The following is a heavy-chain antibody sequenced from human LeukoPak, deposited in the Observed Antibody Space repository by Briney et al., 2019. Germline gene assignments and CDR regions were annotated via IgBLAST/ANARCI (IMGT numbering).Heavy chain of an antibody. J-gene: IGHJ4*02. Sequence: GGSLTLSCAASGFTFSSFARSWIRQSPGKGLEWVSAIRAGGVTTYNAASVKRRTTISRDTSNNTPQRLMSSTTADTTALYYSAKCLGRISNIAARPFDYWGLGTLVTVSS. V-gene: IGHV3-23*01. CDR3: AKCLGRISNIAARPFDY. CDR2: IRAGGVTT. D-gene: IGHD6-6*01. CDR1: GFTFSSFA.